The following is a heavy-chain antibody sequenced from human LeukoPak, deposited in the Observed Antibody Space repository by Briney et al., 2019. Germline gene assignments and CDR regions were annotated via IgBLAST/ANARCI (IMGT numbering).Heavy chain of an antibody. V-gene: IGHV1-69*04. Sequence: ASVKVSCKXSGGTFSSNTISWVRQAPGQGLEWMGRIIPILGIANYAQKFQGRVTITADKSTSTAYMELSSLRSEDTAVYYCARDVLDDSSGYYSHYYYYMDVWGKGTTVTVSS. D-gene: IGHD3-22*01. CDR2: IIPILGIA. CDR1: GGTFSSNT. CDR3: ARDVLDDSSGYYSHYYYYMDV. J-gene: IGHJ6*03.